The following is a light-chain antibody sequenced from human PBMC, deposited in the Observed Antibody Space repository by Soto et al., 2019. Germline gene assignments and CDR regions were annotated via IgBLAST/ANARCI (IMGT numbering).Light chain of an antibody. J-gene: IGLJ1*01. V-gene: IGLV1-40*01. CDR2: GSS. CDR1: SSNIGAGYD. Sequence: QSVLTQPPSVSGAPGQRVTISCTGSSSNIGAGYDVHWYQQLPGTAPKLLIYGSSNRPSGVPDRFSGSKSGTSASLAITGLQAEDEADYYCQSYDNSLSGYVFGTGTKLTVL. CDR3: QSYDNSLSGYV.